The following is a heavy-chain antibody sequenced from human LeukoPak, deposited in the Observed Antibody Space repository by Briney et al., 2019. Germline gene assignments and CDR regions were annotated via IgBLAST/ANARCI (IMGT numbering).Heavy chain of an antibody. CDR2: ISAYNGNT. J-gene: IGHJ4*02. D-gene: IGHD1-14*01. V-gene: IGHV1-18*01. CDR1: GYTFTSYG. Sequence: ASVKVSCKASGYTFTSYGISWVRQAPGQGLEWMGWISAYNGNTNYAQKLQGRVTMTTDTSTSTAYMELRSLRSGDTAVYYCARTTTGISYVGVDYWGQGTLVTVSS. CDR3: ARTTTGISYVGVDY.